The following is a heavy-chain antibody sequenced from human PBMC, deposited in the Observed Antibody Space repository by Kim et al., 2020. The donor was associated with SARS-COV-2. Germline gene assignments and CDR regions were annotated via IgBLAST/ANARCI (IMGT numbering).Heavy chain of an antibody. CDR2: IRSKAYGGTT. Sequence: GGSLRLSCTASGFTFGDYAMSWVRQAPGKGLEWVGFIRSKAYGGTTEYAASVKGRFTISRDDSKSIAYLQMNSLKTEDTAVYYCTIESSDCSSTSCYSGYYYYMDVWGKGTTVTVSS. CDR3: TIESSDCSSTSCYSGYYYYMDV. V-gene: IGHV3-49*04. J-gene: IGHJ6*03. D-gene: IGHD2-2*01. CDR1: GFTFGDYA.